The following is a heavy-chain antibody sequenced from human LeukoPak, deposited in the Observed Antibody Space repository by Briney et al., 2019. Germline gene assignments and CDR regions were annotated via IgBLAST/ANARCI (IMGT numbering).Heavy chain of an antibody. CDR1: GYTFSSYG. Sequence: GASVKVSCKASGYTFSSYGISWVRQATGQGLEWRGGIIAYNGYTNSAQQFQGRVNMTTDTSTSTVYTELSRLRSEDTAVYYCARDNTVRDEAWWFNPRGQGTLVTVSS. CDR2: IIAYNGYT. V-gene: IGHV1-18*01. D-gene: IGHD4-17*01. CDR3: ARDNTVRDEAWWFNP. J-gene: IGHJ5*02.